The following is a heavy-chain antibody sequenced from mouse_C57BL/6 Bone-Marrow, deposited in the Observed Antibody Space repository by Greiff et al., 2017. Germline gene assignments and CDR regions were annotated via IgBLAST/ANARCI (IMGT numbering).Heavy chain of an antibody. J-gene: IGHJ2*01. CDR2: IYPGSGST. D-gene: IGHD1-1*01. CDR1: GYTFTSYW. Sequence: QVQLQQPGAELVKPGASVKMSCKASGYTFTSYWITWVKQRPGQGLEWIGDIYPGSGSTNYNEKFKSKATLTVDTSSSTAYMQLSSLTSEDSAVYYCARKYYYGSSGYFDYWGQGTTLTVSS. V-gene: IGHV1-55*01. CDR3: ARKYYYGSSGYFDY.